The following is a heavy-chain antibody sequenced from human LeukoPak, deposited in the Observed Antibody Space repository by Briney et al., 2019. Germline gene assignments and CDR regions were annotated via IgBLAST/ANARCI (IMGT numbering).Heavy chain of an antibody. CDR2: ISASGGTT. J-gene: IGHJ4*02. Sequence: GGSLRLSCAASGFTFNTYAITWVRQAPGKGLEWVSGISASGGTTYYADSVKGRFTISRDNSKNTLSLQMNSLKVEDTAVYYCAKGNWGPLYYFDYWGQGTLVTVSS. CDR1: GFTFNTYA. CDR3: AKGNWGPLYYFDY. D-gene: IGHD7-27*01. V-gene: IGHV3-23*01.